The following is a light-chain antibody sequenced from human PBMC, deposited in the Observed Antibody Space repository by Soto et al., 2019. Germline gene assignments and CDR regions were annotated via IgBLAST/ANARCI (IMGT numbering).Light chain of an antibody. CDR1: SSDVGGYNY. CDR3: QSYDSSLSGSRV. Sequence: QSVLTQPPSASGSPGHSVTLSCTGTSSDVGGYNYVSWYQQHPGKAPKLIISEVNKRPSGVPDRFSGSKSGNTASLTVSGLQAEDEADYYCQSYDSSLSGSRVFGTGTKLTVL. CDR2: EVN. J-gene: IGLJ1*01. V-gene: IGLV2-8*01.